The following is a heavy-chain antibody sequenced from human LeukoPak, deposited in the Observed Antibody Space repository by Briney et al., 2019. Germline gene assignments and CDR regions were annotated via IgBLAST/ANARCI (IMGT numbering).Heavy chain of an antibody. CDR1: GGSISSSRCY. Sequence: PSETLSLTCTVSGGSISSSRCYWRWVRQPPGKGLEWIGRIYHSGSTYYNPSLKSRVTISVDTSKNQSSLKLSSVTAADTAVYYCARLIAAAGILWNWGQRTLVTVSS. D-gene: IGHD6-13*01. CDR3: ARLIAAAGILWN. J-gene: IGHJ4*02. V-gene: IGHV4-39*01. CDR2: IYHSGST.